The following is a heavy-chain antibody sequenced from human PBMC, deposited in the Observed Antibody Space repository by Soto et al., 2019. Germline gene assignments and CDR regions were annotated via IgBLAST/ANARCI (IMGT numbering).Heavy chain of an antibody. V-gene: IGHV1-18*01. CDR2: ISAYNGNT. J-gene: IGHJ3*02. CDR1: GYTFTSYG. D-gene: IGHD3-9*01. Sequence: ASVKVSCKASGYTFTSYGISWVRQAPGQGLEWMGWISAYNGNTNYAQKLQGRVTMTTDTSTGTAYMELRSLRSDDTAVYYCARKILRYFDWPPSYAFDIWGQGTMVTVSS. CDR3: ARKILRYFDWPPSYAFDI.